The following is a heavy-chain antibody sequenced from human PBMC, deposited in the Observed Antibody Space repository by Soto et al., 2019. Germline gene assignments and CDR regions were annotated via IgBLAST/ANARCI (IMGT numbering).Heavy chain of an antibody. CDR2: INNSGST. D-gene: IGHD3-22*01. Sequence: QVQLQQWGAGLLKPSETLSLTCAVYGGSFSGYYWSWIRQPPGKGLEWIGEINNSGSTNYNSSLESLVTMSVNTSKNRFSLKLTCVSAGGTAMYFCARLHHYYSSGYFTIFDYWSQGTLVTVSS. CDR1: GGSFSGYY. J-gene: IGHJ4*02. V-gene: IGHV4-34*01. CDR3: ARLHHYYSSGYFTIFDY.